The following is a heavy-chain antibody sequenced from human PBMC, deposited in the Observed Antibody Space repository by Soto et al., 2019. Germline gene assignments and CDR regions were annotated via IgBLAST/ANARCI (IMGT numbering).Heavy chain of an antibody. Sequence: GESLKISCKGSGYSFTSYWIGWVRQMPGKGLEWMGIIYPGDSDTRYSPSFQGQVTISADKSISTAYLQWSSLKVSDTAMYYCARQYYYDSSGCYYYGMDVWGQGTTVTVTS. CDR3: ARQYYYDSSGCYYYGMDV. V-gene: IGHV5-51*01. CDR1: GYSFTSYW. J-gene: IGHJ6*02. CDR2: IYPGDSDT. D-gene: IGHD3-22*01.